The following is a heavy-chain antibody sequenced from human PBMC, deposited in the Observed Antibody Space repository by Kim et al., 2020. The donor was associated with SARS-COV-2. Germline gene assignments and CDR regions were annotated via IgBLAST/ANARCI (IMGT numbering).Heavy chain of an antibody. J-gene: IGHJ6*02. CDR1: GFTFSSNA. V-gene: IGHV3-30*04. CDR3: ARAARIPLVRGVLWGGLDV. D-gene: IGHD3-10*01. CDR2: IANDGINK. Sequence: GGSLRLSCAASGFTFSSNAMHWVRQAPGKGLEWVTVIANDGINKYYADSVKGRFTVSRDNSKNTLYVQMNSLRAEDTAVYYCARAARIPLVRGVLWGGLDVWGQGTTVTVSS.